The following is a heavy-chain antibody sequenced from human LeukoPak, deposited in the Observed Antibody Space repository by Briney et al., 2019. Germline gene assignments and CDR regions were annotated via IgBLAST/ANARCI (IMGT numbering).Heavy chain of an antibody. CDR1: GGSISSSSYY. CDR3: ARRSVAVAGTSNDAFDI. J-gene: IGHJ3*02. V-gene: IGHV4-39*01. CDR2: VYYSGST. D-gene: IGHD6-19*01. Sequence: SETLSLTCTVSGGSISSSSYYWGWIRQPPGKGLEWIGSVYYSGSTYYNPSLKSRVTISVDTSKNQCSLKLSSVTAADTAVYYCARRSVAVAGTSNDAFDIWGQGTMVTVSS.